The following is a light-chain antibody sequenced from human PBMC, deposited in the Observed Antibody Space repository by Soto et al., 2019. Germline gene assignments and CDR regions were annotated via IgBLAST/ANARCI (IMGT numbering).Light chain of an antibody. Sequence: QSALTQPASVSGSPGQSITISCTGTSSDVGGYNYVSWYQQHPGKAPKLMIYDVTYRPSGVSNRVSGSKSRNTASLTISGLQAEDEADYYCSSYTSSSVILGGGTKLTVL. CDR2: DVT. V-gene: IGLV2-14*01. CDR1: SSDVGGYNY. CDR3: SSYTSSSVI. J-gene: IGLJ2*01.